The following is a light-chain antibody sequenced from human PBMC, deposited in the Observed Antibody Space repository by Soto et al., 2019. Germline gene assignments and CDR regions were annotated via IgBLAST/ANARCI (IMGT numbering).Light chain of an antibody. J-gene: IGKJ5*01. CDR3: HQRQYGPPIT. CDR1: LSVSVY. V-gene: IGKV3-11*01. CDR2: DAS. Sequence: VVLTQSPATLSLSPGERATLSCRTSLSVSVYLDWYQQKPGQAPRLLVSDASNSATGIPASFSGSGSGTDFTLTISSLEPEDFAVYYCHQRQYGPPITFGQGTRLEIK.